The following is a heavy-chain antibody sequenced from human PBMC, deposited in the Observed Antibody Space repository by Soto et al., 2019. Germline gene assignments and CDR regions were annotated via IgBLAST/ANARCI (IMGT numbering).Heavy chain of an antibody. CDR3: AREGYTSSSLHSFLDA. CDR2: IIPIFGTA. J-gene: IGHJ5*01. Sequence: SVKVSCNASGGTFSSYAISWVRQAPGQGLEWMGGIIPIFGTANYAQKFQGRVTITADESTSTAYMELSSLRSEDTAVYYCAREGYTSSSLHSFLDAWGHVTLVTV. D-gene: IGHD6-6*01. CDR1: GGTFSSYA. V-gene: IGHV1-69*13.